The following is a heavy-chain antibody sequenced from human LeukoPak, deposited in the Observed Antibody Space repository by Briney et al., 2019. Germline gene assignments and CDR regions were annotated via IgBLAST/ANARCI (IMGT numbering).Heavy chain of an antibody. CDR3: ARALWATYYYDSSGYSGFDY. CDR2: IIPIQGIA. V-gene: IGHV1-69*04. D-gene: IGHD3-22*01. CDR1: GGTFSSYA. Sequence: SVKVSCKSSGGTFSSYAISWVRQAPGQGLGWMGRIIPIQGIANYAQKFQGRVTITADKPTSTAYMELSSLRSEDTAVYYCARALWATYYYDSSGYSGFDYWGQGTLVTVSS. J-gene: IGHJ4*02.